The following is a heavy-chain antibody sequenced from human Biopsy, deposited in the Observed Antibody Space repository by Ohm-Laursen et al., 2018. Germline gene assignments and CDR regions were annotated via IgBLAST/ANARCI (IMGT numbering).Heavy chain of an antibody. CDR1: GGTFSNYG. CDR2: NIPILGTG. CDR3: ATKLTGYFHH. D-gene: IGHD3-9*01. V-gene: IGHV1-69*06. J-gene: IGHJ1*01. Sequence: GATVKISCKVLGGTFSNYGVNWVRQAPGQGLEWLGGNIPILGTGNYAQKFQDRVTVAADTSTSTATMELRSLRSDDTAVYYCATKLTGYFHHWGQGTLVIVSS.